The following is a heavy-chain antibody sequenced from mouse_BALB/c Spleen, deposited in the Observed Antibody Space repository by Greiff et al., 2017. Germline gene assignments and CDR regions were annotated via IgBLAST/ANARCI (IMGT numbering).Heavy chain of an antibody. D-gene: IGHD1-1*02. V-gene: IGHV1-20*02. J-gene: IGHJ1*01. CDR1: GYSFTGYF. CDR3: ARYYDWYFDV. Sequence: EVQLQESGPELVKPGASVKISCKASGYSFTGYFMNWVMQSHGKSLEWIGRINPYNGDTFYNQKFKGKATLTVDKSSSTAHMELRSLASEDSAVYYCARYYDWYFDVWGAGTTVTVSA. CDR2: INPYNGDT.